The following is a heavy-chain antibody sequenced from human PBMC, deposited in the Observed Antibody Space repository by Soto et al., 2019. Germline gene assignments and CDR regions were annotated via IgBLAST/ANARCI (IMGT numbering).Heavy chain of an antibody. D-gene: IGHD2-2*01. CDR2: ISSNGGST. V-gene: IGHV3-64*04. CDR1: GFTFSSYA. Sequence: GALRLSCSASGFTFSSYAMHWVRQAPGKGLEYVSAISSNGGSTYYADSVKGRFTISRDNSKNTLYLQMSSLRAEDTAVYYCAREADCSSTSCYLDEWGQGTLVTVSS. CDR3: AREADCSSTSCYLDE. J-gene: IGHJ4*02.